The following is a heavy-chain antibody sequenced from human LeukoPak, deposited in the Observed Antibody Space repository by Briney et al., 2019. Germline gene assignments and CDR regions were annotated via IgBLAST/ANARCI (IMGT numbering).Heavy chain of an antibody. CDR2: INPSGGST. D-gene: IGHD3-10*01. CDR1: GGTFSSYA. Sequence: ASVKVSCKASGGTFSSYAISWVRQAPGQGVEWMGIINPSGGSTSYAQKFQGRVTMTRDTSTSTVYMELSSLRSEDTAVYYCARALVPPYYYGSGELGYWGQGTLVTVSS. J-gene: IGHJ4*02. V-gene: IGHV1-46*01. CDR3: ARALVPPYYYGSGELGY.